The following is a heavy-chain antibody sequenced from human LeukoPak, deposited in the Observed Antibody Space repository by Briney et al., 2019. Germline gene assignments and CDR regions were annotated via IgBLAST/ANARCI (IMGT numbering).Heavy chain of an antibody. D-gene: IGHD3-22*01. CDR3: ARQLYIYDSSGPPNWFDP. Sequence: SETLSLTCTVSGGSISSSSYSWGWIRQPPGKGLEWIGSIYYSGSTYYNPSLKSRVTISVDTSKNHFSLKLSSVTAADTAVYYCARQLYIYDSSGPPNWFDPWGQGTLVTVSS. J-gene: IGHJ5*02. CDR1: GGSISSSSYS. V-gene: IGHV4-39*01. CDR2: IYYSGST.